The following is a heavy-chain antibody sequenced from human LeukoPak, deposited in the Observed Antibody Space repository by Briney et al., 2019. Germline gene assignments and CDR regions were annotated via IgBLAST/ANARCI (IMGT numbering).Heavy chain of an antibody. Sequence: ASVKVSCKGSGYSFTSYWIGWVRQMPGKGLEWMGIIYPGDSDTRYSPSFQGQVTISADKSISTAYLQWSSLKASDTAMYYCASRSSTSDFDYWGQGTLVTVSS. D-gene: IGHD2-2*01. CDR2: IYPGDSDT. V-gene: IGHV5-51*01. CDR1: GYSFTSYW. CDR3: ASRSSTSDFDY. J-gene: IGHJ4*02.